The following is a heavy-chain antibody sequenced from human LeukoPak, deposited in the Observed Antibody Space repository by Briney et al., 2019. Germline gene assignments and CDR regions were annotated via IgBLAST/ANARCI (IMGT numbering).Heavy chain of an antibody. V-gene: IGHV3-11*01. CDR1: GFTFSDYH. CDR2: ISSSGSTI. J-gene: IGHJ5*02. Sequence: GGSLRLSCAASGFTFSDYHMSWVRQAPGKGLEWVSYISSSGSTIYYADSVKGRFTISRDNAKNSLYLQMNSLRAEDTAVYYCARASSSDKSWFDPWGQGTLVTVSS. CDR3: ARASSSDKSWFDP. D-gene: IGHD6-25*01.